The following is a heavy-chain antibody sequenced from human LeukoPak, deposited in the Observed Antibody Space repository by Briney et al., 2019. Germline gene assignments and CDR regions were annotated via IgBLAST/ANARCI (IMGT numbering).Heavy chain of an antibody. CDR1: GFTFSSYA. D-gene: IGHD6-19*01. Sequence: GGSLRLSCAASGFTFSSYAMSWVRQAPGKGLEWVSAISGSATTPYYADSVKGRFTISRDNSKNTLCLQMNNLRVEDTAVYYCARDPGAVANFDYWGQGTLVTVSS. V-gene: IGHV3-23*01. CDR3: ARDPGAVANFDY. CDR2: ISGSATTP. J-gene: IGHJ4*02.